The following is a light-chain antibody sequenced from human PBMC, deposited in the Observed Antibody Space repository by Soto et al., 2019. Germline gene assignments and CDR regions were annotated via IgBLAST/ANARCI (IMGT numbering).Light chain of an antibody. V-gene: IGKV3-20*01. CDR3: QHSGDFRWT. CDR1: QSVGNH. J-gene: IGKJ1*01. Sequence: EFVLTQSPGTLSLSPGERAILSCRASQSVGNHLAWYQQKPGQAPRRLIYGASSRATGIPDRFSGRGFGTDFTLTISRLEPEDFAVYYCQHSGDFRWTFGQGTKVDIK. CDR2: GAS.